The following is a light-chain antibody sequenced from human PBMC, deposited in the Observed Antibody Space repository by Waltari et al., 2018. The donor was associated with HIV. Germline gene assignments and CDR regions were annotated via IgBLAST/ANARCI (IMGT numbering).Light chain of an antibody. CDR2: ANN. Sequence: TLPCTRSTSNIGAGYDVHWYQQLPGTAPKLLIYANNTRASGVPDRFSGSKFGPSASLAITVLQAEDEANYYCQSYDSGLSGSVFGGGTKLTVL. CDR1: TSNIGAGYD. V-gene: IGLV1-40*01. CDR3: QSYDSGLSGSV. J-gene: IGLJ2*01.